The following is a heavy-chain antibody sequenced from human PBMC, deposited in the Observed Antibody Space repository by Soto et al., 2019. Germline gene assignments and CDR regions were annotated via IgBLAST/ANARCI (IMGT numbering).Heavy chain of an antibody. V-gene: IGHV1-18*01. CDR2: ISAYNGNT. CDR3: ARDSFDTANYAFDI. Sequence: ASVKVSCKASGYTFTSYGISWVRQAPGQGLEWMGWISAYNGNTNYAQKPQGRVTMTTDTSTSTAYMELRSLRSDDTAVYYCARDSFDTANYAFDIWGQGTMVTVSS. J-gene: IGHJ3*02. D-gene: IGHD5-18*01. CDR1: GYTFTSYG.